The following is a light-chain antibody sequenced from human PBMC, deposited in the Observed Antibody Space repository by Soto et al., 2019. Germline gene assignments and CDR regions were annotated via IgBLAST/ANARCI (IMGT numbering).Light chain of an antibody. V-gene: IGKV1-5*03. J-gene: IGKJ1*01. Sequence: DIQMTQSPSTLSASVGDRVTITCRASQSISSWLAWYQQKPGKAPKLLIYKASSLESGVPSRFSGSGPGTEFTLTISSLQPDDFATYYCQQYNSYSTFGLGTKVEIK. CDR3: QQYNSYST. CDR2: KAS. CDR1: QSISSW.